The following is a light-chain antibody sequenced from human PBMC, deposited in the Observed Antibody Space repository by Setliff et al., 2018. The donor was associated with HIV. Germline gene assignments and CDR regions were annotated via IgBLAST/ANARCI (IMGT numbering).Light chain of an antibody. CDR1: TNDIGAYNF. CDR3: SAFTYSRTWV. CDR2: EVT. Sequence: QSALAQPASVSGSPGQSITISCTGTTNDIGAYNFVSWYQHHAGTAPKHIIYEVTNRPSGVSNRFSGSKSGHMASLTISGLQAEDEADYFCSAFTYSRTWVFGGGTKVTVL. J-gene: IGLJ3*02. V-gene: IGLV2-14*01.